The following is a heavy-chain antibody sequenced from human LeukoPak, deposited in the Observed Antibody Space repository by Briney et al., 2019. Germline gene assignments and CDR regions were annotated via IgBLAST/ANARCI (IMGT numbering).Heavy chain of an antibody. V-gene: IGHV3-7*01. CDR1: GFTFSSYW. CDR2: IKQDGSEK. CDR3: ARVDSSGWYGGVAFDI. D-gene: IGHD6-19*01. J-gene: IGHJ3*02. Sequence: GGSLRLSCAASGFTFSSYWMSWVRQAPGKGLEWVANIKQDGSEKYYVDPVKGRFTISRDNAKNSLYLQMNSLRAEDTAVYYCARVDSSGWYGGVAFDIWGQGTMVTVSS.